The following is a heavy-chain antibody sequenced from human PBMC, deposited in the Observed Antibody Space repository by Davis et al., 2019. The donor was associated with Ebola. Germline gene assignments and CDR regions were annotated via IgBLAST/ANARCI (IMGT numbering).Heavy chain of an antibody. D-gene: IGHD3-10*01. V-gene: IGHV1-3*01. CDR3: ARHIPITNFDY. Sequence: ASVKVSCKASGGTFSSYAISWVRQAPGQGLEWMGWINAGNGNTKYSQKFQGRVTITRDTSASTAYMELRSLRSDDTAVYYCARHIPITNFDYWGQGTLVTVSS. CDR2: INAGNGNT. J-gene: IGHJ4*02. CDR1: GGTFSSYA.